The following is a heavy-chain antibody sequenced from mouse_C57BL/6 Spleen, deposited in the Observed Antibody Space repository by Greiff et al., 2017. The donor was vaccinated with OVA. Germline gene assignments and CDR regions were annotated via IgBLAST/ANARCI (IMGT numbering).Heavy chain of an antibody. CDR1: GFTFTDYY. Sequence: EVMLVESGGGLVQPGGSLSLSCAASGFTFTDYYMSWVRQPPGKALEWLGFIRNKANGYTTEYSASVKGRFTISRDNSQSILYRQMNALRAEDSATYYCARYYYGSSYAMDYWGQGTSVTVSS. CDR2: IRNKANGYTT. CDR3: ARYYYGSSYAMDY. V-gene: IGHV7-3*01. D-gene: IGHD1-1*01. J-gene: IGHJ4*01.